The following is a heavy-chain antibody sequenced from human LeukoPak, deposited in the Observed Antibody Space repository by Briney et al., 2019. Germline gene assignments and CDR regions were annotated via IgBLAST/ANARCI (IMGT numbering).Heavy chain of an antibody. CDR3: ATGDGYNSFDY. CDR2: IYTSGST. V-gene: IGHV4-4*07. Sequence: SETLSLTCTVSGGSFSSYYWSWIRQPAGKGLEWIGRIYTSGSTNYNSSLKSRVTMSVDTTKNLVSLKLSSVTAADTAVYYCATGDGYNSFDYWGQGTLVTVSS. CDR1: GGSFSSYY. J-gene: IGHJ4*02. D-gene: IGHD5-24*01.